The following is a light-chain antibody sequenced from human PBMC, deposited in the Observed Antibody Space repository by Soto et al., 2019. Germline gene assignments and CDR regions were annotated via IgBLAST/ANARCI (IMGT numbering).Light chain of an antibody. Sequence: VVTQSPSASASLGASVKLTCTLSSGHSSYAIAWHQQQPEKGPRYLMRLNSDGSHSKGDGIPDRFSGSSSGAERYLTISSLQSEDEADYYCQTWGTGLYVVFGGGTKLTVL. V-gene: IGLV4-69*01. CDR2: LNSDGSH. J-gene: IGLJ2*01. CDR3: QTWGTGLYVV. CDR1: SGHSSYA.